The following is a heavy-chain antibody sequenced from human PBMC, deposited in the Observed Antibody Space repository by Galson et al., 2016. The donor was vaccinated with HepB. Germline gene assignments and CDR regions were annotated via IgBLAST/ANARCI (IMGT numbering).Heavy chain of an antibody. J-gene: IGHJ4*02. Sequence: SLRLSCAASGFTFSGFHWVRQAPGKGLEWVAAISFDESTQYYVDSVKGRFTISRDNSKITLHLQMTTLRPEDTAVYYCARTRGMVRSPYGIDYWGQGTLVTVSS. CDR1: GFTFSGF. CDR3: ARTRGMVRSPYGIDY. D-gene: IGHD5-18*01. V-gene: IGHV3-30*04. CDR2: ISFDESTQ.